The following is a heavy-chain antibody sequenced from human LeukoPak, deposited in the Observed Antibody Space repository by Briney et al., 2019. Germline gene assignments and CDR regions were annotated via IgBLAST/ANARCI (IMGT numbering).Heavy chain of an antibody. Sequence: PSETLSLTCTVSGGSISSYYWSWIRQPPGKGPEWIGYTYYSGSTNYNPSLKSRVTISVDTSKNQFSLKLSSVTAADTAVYYCAREGIGVDPWGQGTLVTVSS. CDR3: AREGIGVDP. V-gene: IGHV4-59*01. J-gene: IGHJ5*02. D-gene: IGHD3-16*01. CDR2: TYYSGST. CDR1: GGSISSYY.